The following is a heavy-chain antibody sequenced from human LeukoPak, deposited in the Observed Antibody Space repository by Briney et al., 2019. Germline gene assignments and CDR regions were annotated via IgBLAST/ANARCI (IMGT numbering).Heavy chain of an antibody. J-gene: IGHJ6*03. CDR1: GDSVSSNSAA. CDR3: ARDSADSSSYAYYYYHYMDV. CDR2: TYYRSKWYN. V-gene: IGHV6-1*01. Sequence: QTLSLTRAISGDSVSSNSAAWNWIMQSPSRGLEWLGRTYYRSKWYNDYAVSVKSRITINPDTSKNQFSLQLNSVTPEDTAVYYCARDSADSSSYAYYYYHYMDVWGKGTTVTVSS. D-gene: IGHD6-6*01.